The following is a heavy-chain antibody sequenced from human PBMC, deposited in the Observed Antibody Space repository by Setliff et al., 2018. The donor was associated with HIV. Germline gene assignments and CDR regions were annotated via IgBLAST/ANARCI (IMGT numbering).Heavy chain of an antibody. V-gene: IGHV4-39*07. D-gene: IGHD3-10*01. CDR3: ARSGSDYKWFDP. Sequence: SETLSLTCTVSGDSISTSRYYWGWVRQPPGKGLEWIGTIYYSGNTYYNPSLKTRVSISVDTSKNQFSLKLSFVTAADTAVYYCARSGSDYKWFDPWGQGTLVTVSS. CDR2: IYYSGNT. CDR1: GDSISTSRYY. J-gene: IGHJ5*02.